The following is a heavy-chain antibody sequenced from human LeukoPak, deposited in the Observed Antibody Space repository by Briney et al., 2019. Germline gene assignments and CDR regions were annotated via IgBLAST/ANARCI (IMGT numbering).Heavy chain of an antibody. CDR3: ARRGGYCSGGSCYSEYFQH. CDR1: GGSISSSNW. J-gene: IGHJ1*01. V-gene: IGHV4-4*02. Sequence: SETLSLTCAVSGGSISSSNWWSWVRQPPGKGLEWIGEIYHSGSTNYNPSLKSRVTISVDKSKNQFSLKLSSVTAADTAVYYCARRGGYCSGGSCYSEYFQHWGQGTLVTVSS. CDR2: IYHSGST. D-gene: IGHD2-15*01.